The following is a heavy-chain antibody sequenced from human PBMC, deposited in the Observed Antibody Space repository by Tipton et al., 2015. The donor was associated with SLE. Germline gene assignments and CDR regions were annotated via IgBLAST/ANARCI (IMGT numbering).Heavy chain of an antibody. Sequence: TLSLTCTVSGGSISSYYWSWIRQPPGKGLEWIGYIDYSGHYNPSLKSRVTISVDSSKNQFSLNLTSVTAADTAVYYCARDSGRRYCSGGSCPFEFWGQGTLVTVSS. CDR1: GGSISSYY. CDR2: IDYSG. V-gene: IGHV4-59*12. J-gene: IGHJ4*02. D-gene: IGHD2-15*01. CDR3: ARDSGRRYCSGGSCPFEF.